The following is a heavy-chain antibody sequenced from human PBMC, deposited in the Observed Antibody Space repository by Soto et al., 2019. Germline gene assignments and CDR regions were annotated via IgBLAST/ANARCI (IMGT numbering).Heavy chain of an antibody. CDR1: GFTVSTYG. J-gene: IGHJ6*02. CDR2: ISYDGDKK. V-gene: IGHV3-30*18. CDR3: AKDVVLVRGVIMDMDV. D-gene: IGHD3-10*01. Sequence: QVQLVESGGGVVHPGRSLRLSCAASGFTVSTYGMHWVRQAPGKRLEWVAGISYDGDKKYYADSVKRRFTISRDHSQNTLYLEMSPLRAEDTAVYYCAKDVVLVRGVIMDMDVWGQGSTVTVSS.